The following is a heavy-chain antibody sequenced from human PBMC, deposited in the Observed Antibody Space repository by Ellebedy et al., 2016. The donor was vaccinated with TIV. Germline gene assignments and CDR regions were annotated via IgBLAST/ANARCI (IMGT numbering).Heavy chain of an antibody. J-gene: IGHJ4*02. V-gene: IGHV3-53*01. CDR3: ARDGYTTAFDY. CDR2: IYSGGST. Sequence: GESLKISCAASGFTVSSNYISWVRQAPGKGLEWVSVIYSGGSTYYADSVKGRFTISRDNSKNTLYLQMNSLRAEDTAVYYCARDGYTTAFDYWGQGTLVTVSS. D-gene: IGHD5-24*01. CDR1: GFTVSSNY.